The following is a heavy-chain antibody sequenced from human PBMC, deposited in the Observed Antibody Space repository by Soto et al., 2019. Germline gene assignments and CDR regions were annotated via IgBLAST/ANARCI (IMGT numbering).Heavy chain of an antibody. CDR3: ARLPRDCSKTSCYYADH. V-gene: IGHV5-51*01. D-gene: IGHD2-2*01. J-gene: IGHJ4*01. CDR2: MYPGDSDT. CDR1: GYDFNTNW. Sequence: SGESLKISCSGSGYDFNTNWFGWVRQLPGKGLEWVGIMYPGDSDTRYNPSLQGHVTLSADVTVSTAFLQWRSLKTSDTGMYFCARLPRDCSKTSCYYADHWGHGTLVTVSS.